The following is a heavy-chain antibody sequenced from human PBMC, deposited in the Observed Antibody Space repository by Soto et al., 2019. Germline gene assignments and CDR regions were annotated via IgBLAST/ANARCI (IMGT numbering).Heavy chain of an antibody. D-gene: IGHD3-16*01. V-gene: IGHV3-21*01. Sequence: PVGSLRLSCAASGFTFSSYSMNWVRQAPGKGLEWVSSISSSSSYIYYADSVKGRFTISRDNAKNSLYLQMNSLRAEDTAVYYCARARWGALGYWGQGTLVTVSS. CDR2: ISSSSSYI. J-gene: IGHJ4*02. CDR1: GFTFSSYS. CDR3: ARARWGALGY.